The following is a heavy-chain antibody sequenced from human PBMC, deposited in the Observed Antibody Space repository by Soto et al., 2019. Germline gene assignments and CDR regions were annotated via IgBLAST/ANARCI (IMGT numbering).Heavy chain of an antibody. Sequence: QVQLQQWGAGLLKPSETLSLTCAVYGGSFSGYYWSWIRQPPGKGLEWIGEINHSGSTNYNPSLKSRVTIPVDTSKNQFSLKLSSVTAADTAVYYCARVVAYCGGDCYSYYYYYGMDVWGQGTTVTVSS. D-gene: IGHD2-21*02. CDR1: GGSFSGYY. J-gene: IGHJ6*02. CDR3: ARVVAYCGGDCYSYYYYYGMDV. CDR2: INHSGST. V-gene: IGHV4-34*01.